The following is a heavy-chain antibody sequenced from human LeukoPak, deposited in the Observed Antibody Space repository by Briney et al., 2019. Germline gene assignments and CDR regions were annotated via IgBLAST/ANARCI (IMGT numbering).Heavy chain of an antibody. J-gene: IGHJ4*02. CDR1: GFTFSSSA. D-gene: IGHD6-13*01. CDR3: AKDHGSSWQQLVFPVDY. Sequence: GGSLRLSCAAPGFTFSSSAMSWVRQVPGKGLEWVSGISASGGSTYYADSVKGRFTISRDNSKNTLYLQMNSLRAEDTAVYYCAKDHGSSWQQLVFPVDYWGQGTLVTVSS. V-gene: IGHV3-23*01. CDR2: ISASGGST.